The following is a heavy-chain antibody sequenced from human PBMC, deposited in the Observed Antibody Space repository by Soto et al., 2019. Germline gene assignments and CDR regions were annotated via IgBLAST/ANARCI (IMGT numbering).Heavy chain of an antibody. CDR3: GRDRNVYGVDF. CDR1: GFTLSSYL. CDR2: IWDDGSNK. Sequence: GGGLRLSRSPAGFTLSSYLIHRVRQAPGSGQGRVAGIWDDGSNKYYADSWKGRFTISRDNSKNTVYLQMNSLCVEDTAVYYCGRDRNVYGVDFWGQ. V-gene: IGHV3-33*01. J-gene: IGHJ4*02. D-gene: IGHD4-17*01.